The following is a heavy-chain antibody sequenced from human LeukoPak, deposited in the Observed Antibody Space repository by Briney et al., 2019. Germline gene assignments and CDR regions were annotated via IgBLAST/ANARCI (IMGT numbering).Heavy chain of an antibody. J-gene: IGHJ4*02. CDR1: GFTFSSYA. V-gene: IGHV3-30*14. CDR2: VSNDGSNK. D-gene: IGHD3-9*01. CDR3: AKDHDIVTHYYLVDS. Sequence: GGSLRLSCAASGFTFSSYAMHWVRQAPGKGLEWMAVVSNDGSNKYYADSVKGRFTISRDNSKNTVYLQMNSLRADDTAVYYCAKDHDIVTHYYLVDSWGQGTLVTVSS.